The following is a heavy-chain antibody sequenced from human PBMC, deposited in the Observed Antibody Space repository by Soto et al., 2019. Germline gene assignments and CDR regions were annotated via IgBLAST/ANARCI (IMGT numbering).Heavy chain of an antibody. Sequence: QVQLVESGGGVVQPGKSLRLSCAASGFTFNTYGMHWVRQAPGKGPEWVAVISNDGSNKYYADSVKGRFTISRDNSKNTLYLQMNSLRAEDTAVYYCATCNYPQSDWGQGTLVTVSS. CDR2: ISNDGSNK. J-gene: IGHJ4*02. CDR3: ATCNYPQSD. D-gene: IGHD4-4*01. CDR1: GFTFNTYG. V-gene: IGHV3-30*03.